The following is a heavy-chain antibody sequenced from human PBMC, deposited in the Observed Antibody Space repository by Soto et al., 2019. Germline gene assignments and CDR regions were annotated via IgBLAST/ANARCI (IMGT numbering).Heavy chain of an antibody. CDR2: ISSNGGST. CDR1: GFTFSSYA. V-gene: IGHV3-64*01. J-gene: IGHJ4*02. D-gene: IGHD2-15*01. Sequence: GGSLRLSCAASGFTFSSYAMHWVRQAPGKGLEYVSAISSNGGSTYYANSVKGRFTISRDNSKNTLYLQMGSLRAEGMAVYYCARVLRVVALDYWGQGTLVTVFS. CDR3: ARVLRVVALDY.